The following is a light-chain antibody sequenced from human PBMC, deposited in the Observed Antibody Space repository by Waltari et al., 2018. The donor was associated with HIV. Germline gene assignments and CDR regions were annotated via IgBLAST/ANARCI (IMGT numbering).Light chain of an antibody. CDR1: QSISTY. J-gene: IGKJ1*01. CDR3: QQSYSTPRT. Sequence: DIQMTQSPSSLSASVGDRGTITCRASQSISTYLNWYQQKPVNAPKILVYSAFNLQSGVPSRFSGSGSGTDFTLTISTLQPEDFATYYCQQSYSTPRTFGQGTKVEIK. V-gene: IGKV1-39*01. CDR2: SAF.